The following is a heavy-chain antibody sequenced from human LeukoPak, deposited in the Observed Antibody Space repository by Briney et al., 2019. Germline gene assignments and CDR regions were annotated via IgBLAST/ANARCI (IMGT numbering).Heavy chain of an antibody. CDR2: ISGSGGGGNT. CDR1: GFTFSSFA. J-gene: IGHJ5*02. CDR3: AKVESPTATRGNWFDP. Sequence: SGGSLRLSCAASGFTFSSFAMNWVRQAPGKGLEWVSAISGSGGGGNTYYADSVKGRFTISRDDSKNTLYLHMNSLTAADTAVYYCAKVESPTATRGNWFDPWGQGILVTVSS. D-gene: IGHD2-2*01. V-gene: IGHV3-23*01.